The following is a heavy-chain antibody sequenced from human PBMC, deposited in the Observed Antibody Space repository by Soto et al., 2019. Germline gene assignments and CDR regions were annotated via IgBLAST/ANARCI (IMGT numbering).Heavy chain of an antibody. CDR3: TTGIYYDILTGYHNVAY. CDR2: IKSKTDGGTA. Sequence: GGSLRLSCVASGFTLSHPWMTWVRQAAGKGLEWVGRIKSKTDGGTADYAAPVKGRATISRDDPKNTVYLQMNSLKTEDTAVYYCTTGIYYDILTGYHNVAYWGQGALVTVSS. V-gene: IGHV3-15*01. J-gene: IGHJ4*02. CDR1: GFTLSHPW. D-gene: IGHD3-9*01.